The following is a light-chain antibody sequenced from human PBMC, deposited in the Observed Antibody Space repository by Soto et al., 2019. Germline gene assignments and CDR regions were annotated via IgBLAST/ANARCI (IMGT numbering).Light chain of an antibody. J-gene: IGKJ1*01. V-gene: IGKV1-5*03. Sequence: DIQMTQSPSTLSASVGDRVTITCRASQSISSWLAWYQQKPGKAPKLLIYKASSLETGVPSRFSGGASWTEFTLTISSLQPDDCATDYCQQYNSYSPWTFGQGTKVEIK. CDR1: QSISSW. CDR2: KAS. CDR3: QQYNSYSPWT.